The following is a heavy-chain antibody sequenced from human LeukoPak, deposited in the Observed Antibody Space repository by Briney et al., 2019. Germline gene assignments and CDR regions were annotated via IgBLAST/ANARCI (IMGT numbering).Heavy chain of an antibody. CDR1: GFSVDYSY. Sequence: GGSLRLSCAVSGFSVDYSYMTWVRQAPGKGLEWVSIIYSGDSTYYAGSVKGRFTISRHNSKNTLYLQMNSLRVDDTAVYYCAREGVVGAFDIWGQGTMVTVSS. CDR2: IYSGDST. J-gene: IGHJ3*02. CDR3: AREGVVGAFDI. V-gene: IGHV3-53*04. D-gene: IGHD2-15*01.